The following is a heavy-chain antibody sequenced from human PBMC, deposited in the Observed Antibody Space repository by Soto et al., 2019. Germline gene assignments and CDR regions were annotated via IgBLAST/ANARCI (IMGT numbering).Heavy chain of an antibody. J-gene: IGHJ6*02. Sequence: GESLKISCKGSGYSFTSYWIGWVRQMPGKGLEWMGIIYPGDSDTRYSPSFQGQVTISADKSISTAYLQWSSLKASDTAMYYCARWGDYYGPGILYYYYGMDVWGQGTTVTVS. CDR3: ARWGDYYGPGILYYYYGMDV. D-gene: IGHD3-10*01. V-gene: IGHV5-51*01. CDR2: IYPGDSDT. CDR1: GYSFTSYW.